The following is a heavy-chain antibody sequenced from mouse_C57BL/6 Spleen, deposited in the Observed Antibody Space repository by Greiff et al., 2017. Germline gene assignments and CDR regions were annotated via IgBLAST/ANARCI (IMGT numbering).Heavy chain of an antibody. V-gene: IGHV1-69*01. CDR3: ARLLGPYYFDY. J-gene: IGHJ2*01. CDR2: IDPSDSYT. D-gene: IGHD4-1*01. Sequence: QVQLQQPGAELVMPGASVKLSCKASGYTFTSYWMHWVKQRPGQGLEWIGEIDPSDSYTNYNQQFKGKSTLTVDTSSSTAYMQLSSLTSEDSAVYYWARLLGPYYFDYWGQGTTLTVSS. CDR1: GYTFTSYW.